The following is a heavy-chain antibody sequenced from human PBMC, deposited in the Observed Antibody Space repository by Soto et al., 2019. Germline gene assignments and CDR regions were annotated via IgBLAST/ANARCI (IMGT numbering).Heavy chain of an antibody. CDR2: MNANRGYA. CDR3: ARFSFKALLRFPFDL. D-gene: IGHD5-12*01. V-gene: IGHV1-8*01. Sequence: ASVKVSCKASGYSFTSYDVNWVRQASGQGLEWMRWMNANRGYAVIAQNSQGRVTMTRDSSISTAYVELWSLRPDDSAIYYCARFSFKALLRFPFDLWAKGAEVTGYS. CDR1: GYSFTSYD. J-gene: IGHJ4*02.